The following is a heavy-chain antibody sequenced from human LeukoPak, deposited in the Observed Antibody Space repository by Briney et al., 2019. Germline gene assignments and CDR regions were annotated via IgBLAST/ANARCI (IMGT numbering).Heavy chain of an antibody. V-gene: IGHV4-34*01. D-gene: IGHD6-13*01. J-gene: IGHJ5*02. CDR1: GGSFSDY. Sequence: SETLSLTRAVYGGSFSDYWSWIRQPPGKGLEWIGEINHSGSTNYNPSLKSRVTISVDTSKNQFSLKLSSVTAADTAVYYCARGAAGTRPLNWFDPWGQGTLVTVSS. CDR2: INHSGST. CDR3: ARGAAGTRPLNWFDP.